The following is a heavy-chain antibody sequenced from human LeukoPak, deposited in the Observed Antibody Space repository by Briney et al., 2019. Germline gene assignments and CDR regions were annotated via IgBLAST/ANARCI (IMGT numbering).Heavy chain of an antibody. D-gene: IGHD2-15*01. CDR3: ARATQYCSGGSCYDTWFDP. Sequence: GGSLRLSCAASGFTFSDYYMNWIRQAPGKGLEWVSSISSSSSYIYYADSVKGRFTISRDNAKNSLYLHMNSLRAEDTAVYYCARATQYCSGGSCYDTWFDPWGQGTLVTVSS. CDR1: GFTFSDYY. J-gene: IGHJ5*02. CDR2: ISSSSSYI. V-gene: IGHV3-21*01.